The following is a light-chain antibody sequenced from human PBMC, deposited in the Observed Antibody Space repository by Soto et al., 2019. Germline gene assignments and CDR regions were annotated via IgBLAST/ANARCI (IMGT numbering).Light chain of an antibody. V-gene: IGKV1-9*01. Sequence: DIQLTQSPSFLSAFVGDTVIITCRASQAMSTYLAWYQQKPGKVPKLLIRSASTLQSGVPPRFSGGGSGTDFTLTISTLQPDDSGIYYCQQLNGYQLAFGGGTNVEIK. J-gene: IGKJ4*01. CDR2: SAS. CDR1: QAMSTY. CDR3: QQLNGYQLA.